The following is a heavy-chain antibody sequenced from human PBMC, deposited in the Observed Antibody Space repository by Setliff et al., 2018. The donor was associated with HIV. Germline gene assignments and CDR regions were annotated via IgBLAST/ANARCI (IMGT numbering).Heavy chain of an antibody. D-gene: IGHD6-13*01. CDR3: AKDSRVGYSSSWYPYFFDY. J-gene: IGHJ4*02. CDR1: GFTFSNAW. CDR2: ISGSGGST. Sequence: LRLSCAASGFTFSNAWMSWVRQAPGKGLEWVSTISGSGGSTYYADSVKGRFTISRDNSKNTLYLQMSSLRAEDTAVYYCAKDSRVGYSSSWYPYFFDYWDQGTLVTVSS. V-gene: IGHV3-23*01.